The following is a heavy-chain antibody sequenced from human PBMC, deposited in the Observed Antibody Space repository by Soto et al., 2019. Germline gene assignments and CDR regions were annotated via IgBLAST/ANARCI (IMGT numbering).Heavy chain of an antibody. CDR1: GGSINTFY. CDR2: IFSSGST. D-gene: IGHD3-22*01. J-gene: IGHJ3*02. Sequence: PSETLSLTCTVSGGSINTFYWSWVRQPAGKGLEWIGRIFSSGSTNFNPSLESRVAISVDTSKNQFSLKLSSVTAADTAVYYCARVYYDSSGYQVDAFDIWGQGTMVTVSS. V-gene: IGHV4-4*07. CDR3: ARVYYDSSGYQVDAFDI.